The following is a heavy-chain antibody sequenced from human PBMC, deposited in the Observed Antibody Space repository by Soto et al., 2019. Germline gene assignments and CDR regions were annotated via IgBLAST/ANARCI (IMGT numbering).Heavy chain of an antibody. J-gene: IGHJ4*02. CDR2: IGGRGGNT. V-gene: IGHV3-23*01. CDR1: GFTFNNYA. CDR3: AKPSAYGDFAGSFDS. Sequence: GGSLRLSCVASGFTFNNYAMNWVRQAPGKGLEWVSNIGGRGGNTFYADSMRGRFTISRDNSKNTVYLQMNNLRVDDSATYYCAKPSAYGDFAGSFDSWGQGTLVTAPQ. D-gene: IGHD4-17*01.